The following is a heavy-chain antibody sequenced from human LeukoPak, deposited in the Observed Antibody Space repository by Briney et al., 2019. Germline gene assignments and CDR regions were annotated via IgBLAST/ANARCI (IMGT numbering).Heavy chain of an antibody. V-gene: IGHV1-8*03. CDR1: GYTFTNYD. CDR2: MNPDSGHT. Sequence: ASVEVSCKASGYTFTNYDINWVRQATGQGLEWMGWMNPDSGHTGYAQKFQGRVTITRDTSTSTAYMELSSLRSDDTAVYYCASGTGDRYYYYIDVWGKGTTVTVSS. J-gene: IGHJ6*03. CDR3: ASGTGDRYYYYIDV. D-gene: IGHD7-27*01.